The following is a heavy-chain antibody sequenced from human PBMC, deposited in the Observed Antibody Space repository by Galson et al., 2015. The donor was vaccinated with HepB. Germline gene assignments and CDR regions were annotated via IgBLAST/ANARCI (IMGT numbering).Heavy chain of an antibody. CDR2: ITYDGSDQ. J-gene: IGHJ4*02. V-gene: IGHV3-30*18. Sequence: SLRLSCAASGFTFSSYGMHWVRQAPGKGLEWVTYITYDGSDQNYARSVKGRFTISRDNSKSMLYLQMDSLRAEDTAVYHCAKGEARNSGPFDLWGQGALVTVSS. CDR3: AKGEARNSGPFDL. CDR1: GFTFSSYG. D-gene: IGHD6-19*01.